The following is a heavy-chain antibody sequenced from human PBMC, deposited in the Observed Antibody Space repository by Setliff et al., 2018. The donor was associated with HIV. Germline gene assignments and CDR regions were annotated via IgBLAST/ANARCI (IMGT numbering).Heavy chain of an antibody. Sequence: LRLSCAASGFTFSSYAMHWVRQAPGKGLEWVAVISYDGSNKYYADSVKGRFTISRDNSKNTLYLQMNSLRAEDTAVYYCARDAYYYDSSGYKDYWGQGTLVTVSS. CDR3: ARDAYYYDSSGYKDY. CDR2: ISYDGSNK. J-gene: IGHJ4*02. CDR1: GFTFSSYA. V-gene: IGHV3-30*01. D-gene: IGHD3-22*01.